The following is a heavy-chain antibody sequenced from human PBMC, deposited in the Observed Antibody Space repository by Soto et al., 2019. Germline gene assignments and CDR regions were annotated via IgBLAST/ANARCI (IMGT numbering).Heavy chain of an antibody. CDR3: ARDRGSSGLYSRDDAFDI. Sequence: QVQLVQSGAEVQKPGSSVKVSCKASGGTFSSYTISWVRQAPGQGLEWMGRIIPILGIANYAQKFQGRVTITAYKSTSTAYMELSRLRSEDTAVYYCARDRGSSGLYSRDDAFDIWGQGTMVTVSS. CDR1: GGTFSSYT. J-gene: IGHJ3*02. CDR2: IIPILGIA. V-gene: IGHV1-69*08. D-gene: IGHD6-19*01.